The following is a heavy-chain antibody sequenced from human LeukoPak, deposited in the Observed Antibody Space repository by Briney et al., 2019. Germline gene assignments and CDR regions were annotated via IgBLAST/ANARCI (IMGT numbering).Heavy chain of an antibody. CDR2: IHTSGST. V-gene: IGHV4-4*07. CDR1: GGSISSYY. D-gene: IGHD2-21*02. J-gene: IGHJ4*02. Sequence: PSETLSLTCTVSGGSISSYYWTWIRQPAGTGLEWIGRIHTSGSTNHNSSLTIRVSISVEVYNYQFPLKLSSVTAADTAVYYCARETEVPAGRSCDVWGQGTLVTVSS. CDR3: ARETEVPAGRSCDV.